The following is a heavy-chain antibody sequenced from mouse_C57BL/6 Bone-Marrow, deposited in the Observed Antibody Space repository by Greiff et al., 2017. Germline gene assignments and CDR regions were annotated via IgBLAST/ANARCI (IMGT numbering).Heavy chain of an antibody. Sequence: VQLQQSGAELVRPGASVKLSCTASGFNIKDYYMHWVKQRPEQGLEWIGRIDPEAGDTEYAPKFQGKATMTADTSSNTAYLQLSSLTSEDTAVYYCTAFITTDAMDYWGQGTSVTVSS. V-gene: IGHV14-1*01. CDR1: GFNIKDYY. J-gene: IGHJ4*01. CDR2: IDPEAGDT. CDR3: TAFITTDAMDY. D-gene: IGHD1-1*01.